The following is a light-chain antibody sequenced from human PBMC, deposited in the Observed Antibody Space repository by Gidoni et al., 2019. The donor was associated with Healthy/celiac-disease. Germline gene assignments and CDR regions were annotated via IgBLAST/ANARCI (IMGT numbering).Light chain of an antibody. J-gene: IGKJ2*01. V-gene: IGKV3-20*01. CDR2: DAS. CDR3: QQSGSSPYT. CDR1: QSVTNNY. Sequence: EIVLTQSPGTLSLSPGERATLSCRASQSVTNNYLAWYQQKPGQAPRLVIYDASNRATGIPDRFSGSVSVPDFTLTISRLEPEDFAVYYCQQSGSSPYTFGQGSKLEIK.